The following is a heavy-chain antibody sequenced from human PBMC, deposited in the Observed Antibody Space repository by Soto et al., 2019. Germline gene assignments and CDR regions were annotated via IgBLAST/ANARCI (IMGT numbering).Heavy chain of an antibody. CDR3: ARHMDS. J-gene: IGHJ5*01. V-gene: IGHV4-59*08. CDR2: IYYSGST. Sequence: SETLSLTCTVSGGSISSSYWSWIRQPPGKGLEWIGYIYYSGSTNYNPSLKSRVTISVDTSKNQFSLKLSSVTAADTAVYYCARHMDSWGQGTLVTVSS. CDR1: GGSISSSY.